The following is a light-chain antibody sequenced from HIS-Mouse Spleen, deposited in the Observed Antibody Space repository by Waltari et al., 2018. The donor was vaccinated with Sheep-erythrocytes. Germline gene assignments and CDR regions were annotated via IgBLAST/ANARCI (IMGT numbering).Light chain of an antibody. CDR2: GHS. CDR1: SSNIGAGYD. J-gene: IGLJ3*02. CDR3: QSYDSSLSGWV. Sequence: QSVLTQPPSVSGAPGQRVTISCTGSSSNIGAGYDVHWYQQLPGTAPKLLIYGHSNRPAGFPDRFSGSKSGTSASLAITGLQAEDEADYDCQSYDSSLSGWVFGGGTKLTVL. V-gene: IGLV1-40*01.